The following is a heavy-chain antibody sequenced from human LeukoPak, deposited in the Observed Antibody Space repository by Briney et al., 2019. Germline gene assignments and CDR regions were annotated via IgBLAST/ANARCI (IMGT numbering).Heavy chain of an antibody. Sequence: GGSLRLSCAASGFTFSRYAMSWGRQAPGKGLEWVSGISGGGDTTSYTDSVKGRFIISRDSSKNMLFLQMNSPGTEDTAIYYCGKAAFYDTSAGIDFWGQGTLVTVSS. CDR1: GFTFSRYA. CDR3: GKAAFYDTSAGIDF. D-gene: IGHD2/OR15-2a*01. J-gene: IGHJ4*02. CDR2: ISGGGDTT. V-gene: IGHV3-23*01.